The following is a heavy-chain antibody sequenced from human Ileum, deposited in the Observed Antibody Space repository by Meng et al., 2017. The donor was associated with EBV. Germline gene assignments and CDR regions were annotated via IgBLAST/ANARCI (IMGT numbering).Heavy chain of an antibody. Sequence: RQESRPGLVKPSGTLSLTCAVSGGSISSRNWVSWVRQPPGKGLEWIGKIYHSGITIYNPSLKSRVTMSVDNSKNQFSLKLNSMTAADTAVYYCARDPTGGEDHQRVWGQGTLVTVSS. D-gene: IGHD1-14*01. CDR1: GGSISSRNW. J-gene: IGHJ4*02. CDR3: ARDPTGGEDHQRV. CDR2: IYHSGIT. V-gene: IGHV4-4*02.